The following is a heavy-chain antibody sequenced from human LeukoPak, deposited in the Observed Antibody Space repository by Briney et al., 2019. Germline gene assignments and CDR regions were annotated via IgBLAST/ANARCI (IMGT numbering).Heavy chain of an antibody. J-gene: IGHJ4*02. CDR1: GFTFSTYW. CDR3: ARGFWTGVEY. CDR2: IKSDGSDT. Sequence: GGSLRLSCAASGFTFSTYWMHWVRHAPGEGLVWVSRIKSDGSDTSYADSVKGRFTISRDNAKNTLYLQMNSLRAEDMAVYYCARGFWTGVEYWGQGALVTVSS. D-gene: IGHD3/OR15-3a*01. V-gene: IGHV3-74*01.